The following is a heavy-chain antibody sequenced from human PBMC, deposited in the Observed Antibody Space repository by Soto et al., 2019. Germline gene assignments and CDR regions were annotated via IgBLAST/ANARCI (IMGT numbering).Heavy chain of an antibody. D-gene: IGHD6-13*01. CDR3: ARSAADGTPLSRYENWFDP. V-gene: IGHV4-59*01. CDR2: IYYSGST. Sequence: SETLSLTCAVSGGSISRYYGNWIRQPPGKGLEWIGYIYYSGSTNYNPSLKSRATISLDTSKIQISLQLTSVTAADTAVYYCARSAADGTPLSRYENWFDPWGQGTLVTSPQ. CDR1: GGSISRYY. J-gene: IGHJ5*02.